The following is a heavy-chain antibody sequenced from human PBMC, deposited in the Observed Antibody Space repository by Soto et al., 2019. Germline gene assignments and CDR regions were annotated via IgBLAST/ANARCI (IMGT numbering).Heavy chain of an antibody. CDR2: ISAYNGNT. J-gene: IGHJ4*02. D-gene: IGHD2-15*01. CDR1: GYTFTSYG. Sequence: QVQLVQSGAEVKKPGASVKVSCKASGYTFTSYGISWVRQAPGQGLEWMGWISAYNGNTNYAQKLQGRVTMTPDTTTSTVYMELGRLRSDDTAVYYCARALTEIVVVVAATLNFDYWGQGTLVTVSS. V-gene: IGHV1-18*01. CDR3: ARALTEIVVVVAATLNFDY.